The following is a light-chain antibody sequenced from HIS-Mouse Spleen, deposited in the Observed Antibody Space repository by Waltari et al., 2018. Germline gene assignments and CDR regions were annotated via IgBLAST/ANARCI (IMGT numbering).Light chain of an antibody. CDR3: SSYTSSSTYVV. CDR2: EVS. CDR1: SSDVGGYNY. Sequence: QSALTQPASVSGSPGQSITISCTGTSSDVGGYNYVSWYQQPPGKAPKLMIYEVSNRHSGVSNRFSGSKSGNTASLTISGLQAEDEADYYCSSYTSSSTYVVFGGGTKLTVL. V-gene: IGLV2-14*01. J-gene: IGLJ2*01.